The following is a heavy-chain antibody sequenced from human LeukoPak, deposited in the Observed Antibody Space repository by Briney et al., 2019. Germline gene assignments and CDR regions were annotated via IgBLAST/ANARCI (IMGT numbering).Heavy chain of an antibody. CDR2: IYYSGST. D-gene: IGHD6-13*01. CDR1: GGSISSGDYY. CDR3: ARDSRYYYIDY. Sequence: KASETLSLTCTVSGGSISSGDYYWSWIRQPPGKGLEWIGYIYYSGSTYYNPSLKSRVTISVDTSKNQFSLKLSSVTAADTAVYYCARDSRYYYIDYWGQGTLVTVSS. V-gene: IGHV4-30-4*01. J-gene: IGHJ4*02.